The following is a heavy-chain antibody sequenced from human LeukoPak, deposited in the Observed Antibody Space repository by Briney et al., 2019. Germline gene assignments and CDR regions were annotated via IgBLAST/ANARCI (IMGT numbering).Heavy chain of an antibody. CDR3: ARDLPRWEDIVVVPAASWFDP. V-gene: IGHV3-30*01. Sequence: PGRSLRLSCAASGFTFSSYAMHWVRQAPGKGLEWVAVISYDGSNKYYADSVKGRFTISRDNSKNTLYLQMNSLRAEDTAVYYCARDLPRWEDIVVVPAASWFDPWGRGTLVTVSS. D-gene: IGHD2-2*01. J-gene: IGHJ5*02. CDR2: ISYDGSNK. CDR1: GFTFSSYA.